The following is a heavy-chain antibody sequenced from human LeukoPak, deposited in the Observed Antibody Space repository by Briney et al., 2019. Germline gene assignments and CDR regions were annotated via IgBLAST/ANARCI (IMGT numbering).Heavy chain of an antibody. V-gene: IGHV3-21*04. CDR3: AKDKAVRGYYYYYMDV. Sequence: GGSLRLSCAASGFTFSSYSMNWVRQAPGKGLEWVSSISSGSGYISYADSVKGRFTISRDNAKNSLYLQMNSLRAEDTALYYCAKDKAVRGYYYYYMDVWGKGTTVTISS. D-gene: IGHD3-10*01. CDR2: ISSGSGYI. J-gene: IGHJ6*03. CDR1: GFTFSSYS.